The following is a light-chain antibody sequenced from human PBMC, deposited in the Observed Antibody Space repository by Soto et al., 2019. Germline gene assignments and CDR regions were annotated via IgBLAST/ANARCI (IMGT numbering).Light chain of an antibody. J-gene: IGKJ4*01. CDR3: QQYNNWPALT. CDR1: QSVSYN. CDR2: GAS. Sequence: ETVMTQSPATLSVSPGERATLSCRASQSVSYNLAWYQQKSGQAPRLLIYGASTRATGIPARFSGSGSGTEVTLTIRSLQSEEFAVYYCQQYNNWPALTFGGGTEMEIK. V-gene: IGKV3-15*01.